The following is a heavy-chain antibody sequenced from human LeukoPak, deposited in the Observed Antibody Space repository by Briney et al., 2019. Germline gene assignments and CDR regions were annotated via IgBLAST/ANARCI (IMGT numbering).Heavy chain of an antibody. J-gene: IGHJ3*02. V-gene: IGHV3-21*01. CDR3: ARGVVAITSGAFDI. CDR1: GFTFSSYS. Sequence: GGSLRLSCAASGFTFSSYSMNWVRQAPGKGLEWVSSISTSSSYIYYADSVKGRFTISRDNAKNSLYLQMNSLRAEDTAVYYCARGVVAITSGAFDIWGQGTMVTVSS. CDR2: ISTSSSYI. D-gene: IGHD3-22*01.